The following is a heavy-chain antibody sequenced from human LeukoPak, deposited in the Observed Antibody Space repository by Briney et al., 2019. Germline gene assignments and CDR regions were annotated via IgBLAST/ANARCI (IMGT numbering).Heavy chain of an antibody. D-gene: IGHD2-2*01. V-gene: IGHV3-33*06. Sequence: GGSLRLSCAASGFTFSSYGMHWVRQAPGKGLEWVAVIWYDGRNKYYADSVKGRFTISRDNSKNTLYLQMNSLRAEDTAVYYCAKDQGYCSSIRCYEIGGSFGWGQGTLVTVSS. CDR3: AKDQGYCSSIRCYEIGGSFG. CDR2: IWYDGRNK. J-gene: IGHJ4*02. CDR1: GFTFSSYG.